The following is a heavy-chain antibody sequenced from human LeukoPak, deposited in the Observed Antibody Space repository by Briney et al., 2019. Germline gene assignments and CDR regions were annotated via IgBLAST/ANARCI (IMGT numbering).Heavy chain of an antibody. CDR3: ARALGYCSSTSCPLDY. V-gene: IGHV3-23*01. J-gene: IGHJ4*02. D-gene: IGHD2-2*01. CDR2: ISGGGVST. CDR1: GFTFSSYA. Sequence: PGASLRLSCAASGFTFSSYAMSWVRQAPGKGLEWVSAISGGGVSTYYADSVKGRFTISRDNSKNTLYLQMNSLRAEDTAVYYCARALGYCSSTSCPLDYWGQGTLVTVSS.